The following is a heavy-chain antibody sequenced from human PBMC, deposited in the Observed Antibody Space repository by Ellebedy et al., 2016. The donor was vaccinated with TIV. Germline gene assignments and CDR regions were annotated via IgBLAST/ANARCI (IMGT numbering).Heavy chain of an antibody. CDR3: AKDMVFGDGKWEIDV. Sequence: PGGSLRLSCAASGFTFSSFAMAWVRQTPGKGLEGVSGLYGSGRGIFYSDSVKGRFTISRDNSRSTLYLQMNSLRAEDSAVYCCAKDMVFGDGKWEIDVWGQGTTVTVSS. CDR2: LYGSGRGI. CDR1: GFTFSSFA. J-gene: IGHJ6*02. D-gene: IGHD1-26*01. V-gene: IGHV3-23*01.